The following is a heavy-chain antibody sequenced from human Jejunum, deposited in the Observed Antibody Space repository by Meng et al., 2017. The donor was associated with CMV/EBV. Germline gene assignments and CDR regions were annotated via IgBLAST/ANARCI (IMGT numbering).Heavy chain of an antibody. J-gene: IGHJ5*02. V-gene: IGHV3-30-3*01. CDR1: FSCSSWA. D-gene: IGHD4-17*01. CDR3: ATTSLSMTTVTTADFDP. CDR2: ISYDGSHE. Sequence: FSCSSWAMHWVRQAPGKGLEWVAVISYDGSHEYFADSVKGRFTISRDNSKNTLYLQMNSLRIDDTAVYYCATTSLSMTTVTTADFDPWGQGTLVTVSS.